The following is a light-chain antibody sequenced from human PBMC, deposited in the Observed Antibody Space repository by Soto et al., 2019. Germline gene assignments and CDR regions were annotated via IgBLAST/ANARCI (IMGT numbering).Light chain of an antibody. Sequence: QSVLTQPPSVSGAPGQRVTISCTGSSSNIGAGYDVHWYQHLPGTAPKLLIYGNSNRPSGVPDRFSGSQSGTSASLAITGLQAEDEADCYCQSYDSSLSVSYVFGTGTKLTVL. CDR3: QSYDSSLSVSYV. CDR2: GNS. V-gene: IGLV1-40*01. J-gene: IGLJ1*01. CDR1: SSNIGAGYD.